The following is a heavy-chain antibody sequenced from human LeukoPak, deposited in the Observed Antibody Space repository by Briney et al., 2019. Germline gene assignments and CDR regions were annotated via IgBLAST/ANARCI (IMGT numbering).Heavy chain of an antibody. CDR1: GGSISSYY. V-gene: IGHV4-59*01. D-gene: IGHD1-26*01. J-gene: IGHJ4*02. CDR3: ARGYSGSYGRFDY. CDR2: IYYSGST. Sequence: SETLSLTCTVSGGSISSYYWSWIRQPPGKGLEWIGYIYYSGSTSYNPSLKSRVTISVDTSKDQFSLKLSSVTAADTAVYYCARGYSGSYGRFDYWGQGTLVTVSS.